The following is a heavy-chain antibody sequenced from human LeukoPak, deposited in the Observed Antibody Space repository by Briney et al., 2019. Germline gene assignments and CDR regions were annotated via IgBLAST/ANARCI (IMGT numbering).Heavy chain of an antibody. CDR2: IIPILGIA. Sequence: KPGASVKVSCKASGYTFTSYYMHWVRQAPGQGLEWMGRIIPILGIANYAQKFQGRVTITADKSTSTAYMELSSLRSEDTAVYYCAMYYYDSSGYYPNWFDPWGQGTLVTVSS. CDR3: AMYYYDSSGYYPNWFDP. V-gene: IGHV1-69*02. CDR1: GYTFTSYY. D-gene: IGHD3-22*01. J-gene: IGHJ5*02.